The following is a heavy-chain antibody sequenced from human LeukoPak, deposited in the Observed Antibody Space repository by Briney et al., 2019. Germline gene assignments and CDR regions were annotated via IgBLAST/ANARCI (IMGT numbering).Heavy chain of an antibody. J-gene: IGHJ4*02. CDR1: GYTFTGYY. V-gene: IGHV1-2*02. D-gene: IGHD3-22*01. Sequence: ASVKVSCKASGYTFTGYYMHWVRQAPGQGLEWMGWINPNSGGTNYAQKFQGRVTMTRDTSISTAYMELSRLRSDDTAVYYCARVRYYDSSGYYPYYFDYWGQGTLVTVSS. CDR2: INPNSGGT. CDR3: ARVRYYDSSGYYPYYFDY.